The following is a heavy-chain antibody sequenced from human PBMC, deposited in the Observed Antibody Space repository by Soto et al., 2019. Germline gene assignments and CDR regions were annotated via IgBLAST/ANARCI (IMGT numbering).Heavy chain of an antibody. CDR2: ISYDGSNK. D-gene: IGHD6-19*01. CDR1: GFTFSSYG. J-gene: IGHJ4*02. CDR3: ARALSRGIAVAGTVGGGVGLCDY. Sequence: PGGSLRLSCAASGFTFSSYGINWVRQAPGKGLEWVAVISYDGSNKYYADSVKGRFTISRDNSKNTLYLQMNSLRAEDTAVYYCARALSRGIAVAGTVGGGVGLCDYWGQGTLVTVSS. V-gene: IGHV3-30-3*01.